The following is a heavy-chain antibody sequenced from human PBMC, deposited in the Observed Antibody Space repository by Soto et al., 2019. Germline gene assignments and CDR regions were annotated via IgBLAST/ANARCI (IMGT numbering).Heavy chain of an antibody. Sequence: GGSLRLSCAASGFTFSSYAMSWVRQAPGKGLEWVSAISGSGGSTYYADSVKGRFTISRDNSKNTPYLQMTSLRAEAAAVYYCVKDRRERYYVFWSGYYSVYWGQGTLVTVSS. CDR2: ISGSGGST. CDR1: GFTFSSYA. D-gene: IGHD3-3*01. CDR3: VKDRRERYYVFWSGYYSVY. V-gene: IGHV3-23*01. J-gene: IGHJ4*02.